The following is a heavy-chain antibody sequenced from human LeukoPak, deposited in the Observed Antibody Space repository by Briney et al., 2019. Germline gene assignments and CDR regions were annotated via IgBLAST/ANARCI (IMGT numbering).Heavy chain of an antibody. CDR3: AHRLPTTLYCSGGSCYSRGAFDI. D-gene: IGHD2-15*01. V-gene: IGHV2-5*02. CDR1: GFSPSTSGVG. J-gene: IGHJ3*02. CDR2: IYWDDDK. Sequence: SGPTLVKPTQTLTLTCTFSGFSPSTSGVGVGWIRQPPGKALEWLALIYWDDDKRYSPSLKSRLTITKDTSKSQVVLTMTNMDPVDTATYYCAHRLPTTLYCSGGSCYSRGAFDIWGQGTMVTVSS.